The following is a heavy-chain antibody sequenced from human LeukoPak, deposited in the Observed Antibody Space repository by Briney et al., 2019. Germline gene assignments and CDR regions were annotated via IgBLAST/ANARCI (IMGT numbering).Heavy chain of an antibody. Sequence: PSETLSLTCAVSGGSISSGGYSWSWIRQPPGKGLEWIGYIYHSGSTYYNPSLKSRVTISVDRSKNQFSLKLSSVTAADTAVYYCARDDYYGSGSYSDWGQGTLVTVSS. CDR2: IYHSGST. CDR1: GGSISSGGYS. J-gene: IGHJ4*02. D-gene: IGHD3-10*01. V-gene: IGHV4-30-2*01. CDR3: ARDDYYGSGSYSD.